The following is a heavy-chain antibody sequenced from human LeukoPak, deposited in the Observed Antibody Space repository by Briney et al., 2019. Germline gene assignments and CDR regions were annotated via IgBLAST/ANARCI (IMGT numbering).Heavy chain of an antibody. V-gene: IGHV3-11*06. D-gene: IGHD3-10*01. CDR2: ISSSSSYT. CDR3: ARDGSGSPNY. Sequence: GGSLRLSCAASGFTFSDYYMSWIRQAPGKGLEWVSYISSSSSYTNYADSVKGRFTVSRDNAKNSLYLQMNSLRAEDTAVYYCARDGSGSPNYWGQGTLVTVSS. J-gene: IGHJ4*02. CDR1: GFTFSDYY.